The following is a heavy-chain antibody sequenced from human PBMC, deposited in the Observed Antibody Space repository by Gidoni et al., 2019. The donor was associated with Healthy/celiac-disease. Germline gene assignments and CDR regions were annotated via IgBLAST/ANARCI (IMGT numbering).Heavy chain of an antibody. CDR3: AISSGYSSGWYDY. CDR2: ISGSGGST. CDR1: GFTLSRYA. D-gene: IGHD6-19*01. J-gene: IGHJ4*02. Sequence: EVQLLASGGGLVQPGGSLRLRCAASGFTLSRYAMRWGRQAPGEGLEWVSAISGSGGSTYYADSVKGRFTISRDNSKNTLYLQMNSLRAEDTAVYYCAISSGYSSGWYDYWGQGTLVTVSS. V-gene: IGHV3-23*01.